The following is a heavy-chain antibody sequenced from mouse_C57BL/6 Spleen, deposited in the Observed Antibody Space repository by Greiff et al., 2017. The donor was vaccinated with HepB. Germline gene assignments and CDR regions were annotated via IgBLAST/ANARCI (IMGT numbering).Heavy chain of an antibody. J-gene: IGHJ3*01. Sequence: EVQVVESGGGLVKPGGSLKLSCAASGFTFSSYAMSWVRQTPEKRLEWVATISDGGSYTYYPDNVKGRFTISRDNAKNNLYLQRSHLKSEDTAMYYGARGKGDYWFAYWGQGTLVTVSA. CDR1: GFTFSSYA. D-gene: IGHD2-13*01. V-gene: IGHV5-4*01. CDR3: ARGKGDYWFAY. CDR2: ISDGGSYT.